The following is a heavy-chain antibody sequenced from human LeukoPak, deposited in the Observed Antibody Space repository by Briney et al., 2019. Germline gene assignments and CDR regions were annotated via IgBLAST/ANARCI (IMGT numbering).Heavy chain of an antibody. D-gene: IGHD6-13*01. J-gene: IGHJ6*03. V-gene: IGHV4-59*01. CDR1: GGSISSYY. CDR3: AKGYSSPAPYYYYYMDV. CDR2: IYYSGST. Sequence: SETLSLTCTVSGGSISSYYWSWIRQPPGKGLEWIGYIYYSGSTNYNPSLKSRVTISVDTSKNQFSLKLSSVTAADTAVYYGAKGYSSPAPYYYYYMDVWGKGTTVTVSS.